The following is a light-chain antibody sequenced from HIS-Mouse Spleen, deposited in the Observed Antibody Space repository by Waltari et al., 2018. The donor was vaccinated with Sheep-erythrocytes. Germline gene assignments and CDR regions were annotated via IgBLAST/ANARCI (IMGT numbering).Light chain of an antibody. CDR2: GNS. J-gene: IGLJ3*02. Sequence: QSVLTQPPSVSGAPGQRVTISCTGSSSNIWAGHDVHWYQQLPGTAPKLLIYGNSNRPSGVPDRFSGSKSGTSASLAITGLQAEDEADYYCQSYDSSLSGWVFGGGTKLTVL. CDR1: SSNIWAGHD. CDR3: QSYDSSLSGWV. V-gene: IGLV1-40*01.